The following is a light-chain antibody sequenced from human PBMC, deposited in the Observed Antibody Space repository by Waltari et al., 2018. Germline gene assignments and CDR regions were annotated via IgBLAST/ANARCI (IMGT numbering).Light chain of an antibody. CDR3: QVWDSATYGV. J-gene: IGLJ3*02. V-gene: IGLV3-1*01. CDR1: HLREKY. CDR2: QDF. Sequence: SYAMTQPPSVSVSPGQTAIITCSGDHLREKYVCWYQQKAGQSPVMVIHQDFKRPSGIPERFSASNSGNTATLTISGTQPLDEADYYCQVWDSATYGVFGGGTKLTVL.